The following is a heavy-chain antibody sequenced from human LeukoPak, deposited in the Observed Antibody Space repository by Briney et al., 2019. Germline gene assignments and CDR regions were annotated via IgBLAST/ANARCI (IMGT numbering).Heavy chain of an antibody. J-gene: IGHJ6*02. Sequence: GASVKVSCKASGGTFSSYAISWVRQAPEQGLEWMGRIIPILGIANYAQKFQGRVTITADKSTSTAYMELSSLRSEDTAVYYCARWGIVVVPALGMDVWGQGTTVTVSS. V-gene: IGHV1-69*04. D-gene: IGHD2-2*01. CDR2: IIPILGIA. CDR3: ARWGIVVVPALGMDV. CDR1: GGTFSSYA.